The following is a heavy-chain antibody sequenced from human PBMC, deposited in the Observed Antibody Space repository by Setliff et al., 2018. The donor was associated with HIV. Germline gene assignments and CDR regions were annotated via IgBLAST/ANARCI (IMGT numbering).Heavy chain of an antibody. J-gene: IGHJ4*02. V-gene: IGHV4-4*09. Sequence: SETLSLTCTVSGDSISTYCWIWIRQPPGKGLEWIGNIYTSGSTNYNPSLKSRVTISVDTSKNQFSLKLHSVTAADTAVYYCASGEDSGTYGEPYDSWGQGALVTVSS. D-gene: IGHD1-26*01. CDR3: ASGEDSGTYGEPYDS. CDR1: GDSISTYC. CDR2: IYTSGST.